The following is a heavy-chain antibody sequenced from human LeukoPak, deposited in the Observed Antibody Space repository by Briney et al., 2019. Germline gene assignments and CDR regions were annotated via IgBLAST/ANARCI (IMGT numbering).Heavy chain of an antibody. V-gene: IGHV4-59*01. Sequence: SETLSLTCTVSGGSISSYYWSWIRQPPGKGLEWIGYIYYRGSTNYNPSLKSRVTISVDTSKNQFSLKLSSVTAADTAVYYCARVGYYDILTGYGGYFDYWGQGTLVTVSS. CDR3: ARVGYYDILTGYGGYFDY. CDR2: IYYRGST. CDR1: GGSISSYY. J-gene: IGHJ4*02. D-gene: IGHD3-9*01.